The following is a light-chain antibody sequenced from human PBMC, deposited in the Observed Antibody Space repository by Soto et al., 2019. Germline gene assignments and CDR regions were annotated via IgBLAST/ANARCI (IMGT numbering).Light chain of an antibody. Sequence: SYELTQPPSVSVSPGQTASITCSGDKLGDKYACWYQQKPGQSPVLVIYQDSKRPSGIPERFSGSNSGNTATLTISGTQAMDEADYYCQAWDSSTRYVFGTGTKDTVL. J-gene: IGLJ1*01. CDR2: QDS. CDR3: QAWDSSTRYV. CDR1: KLGDKY. V-gene: IGLV3-1*01.